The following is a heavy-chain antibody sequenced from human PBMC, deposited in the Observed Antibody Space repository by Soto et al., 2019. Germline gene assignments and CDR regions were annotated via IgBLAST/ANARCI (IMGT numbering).Heavy chain of an antibody. J-gene: IGHJ4*02. CDR1: GGTFSSYA. CDR2: IIPIFGTA. V-gene: IGHV1-69*06. D-gene: IGHD2-15*01. Sequence: SVKVSCKVSGGTFSSYAISWVRQAPGQGLEWMGGIIPIFGTANYAQKFQGRVTITADKSTSTAYMELSSLRSEDTAVYYCARDAYCSGGSCYSDLYYFDYWGQGTLVTVSS. CDR3: ARDAYCSGGSCYSDLYYFDY.